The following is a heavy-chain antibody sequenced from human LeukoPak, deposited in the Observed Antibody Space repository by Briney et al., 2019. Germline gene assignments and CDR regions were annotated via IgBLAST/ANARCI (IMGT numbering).Heavy chain of an antibody. V-gene: IGHV4-34*01. Sequence: SETLSLTCAVYGGSFSGYYWSWIRQPPGKGLEWIGEINHSGSTNYNPSLKSRVTISVDTSKNQFSLKLSSVTAADTAVYYCAREQNMYCSGGSCYSEVYAFDIWGQGTMVTVSS. CDR2: INHSGST. CDR3: AREQNMYCSGGSCYSEVYAFDI. D-gene: IGHD2-15*01. J-gene: IGHJ3*02. CDR1: GGSFSGYY.